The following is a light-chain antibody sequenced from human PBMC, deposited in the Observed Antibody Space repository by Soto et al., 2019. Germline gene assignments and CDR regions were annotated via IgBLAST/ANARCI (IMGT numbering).Light chain of an antibody. CDR3: QQYHDWPPVS. CDR2: SAS. Sequence: ETVMTQSPAALSVSPGERATVSCRASQSIGSNLAWYQQRPGQAPRLVIYSASTRSTGIPDRFSGSGSGTDFTLTISSLQSEDFAVYYCQQYHDWPPVSFGGGTKLQVK. CDR1: QSIGSN. V-gene: IGKV3-15*01. J-gene: IGKJ4*01.